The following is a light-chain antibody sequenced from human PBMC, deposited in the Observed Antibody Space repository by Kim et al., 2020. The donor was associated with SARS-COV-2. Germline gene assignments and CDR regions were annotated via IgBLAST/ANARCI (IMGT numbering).Light chain of an antibody. CDR2: DGT. J-gene: IGLJ1*01. CDR3: CSYAGSFTYV. V-gene: IGLV2-11*03. Sequence: QSVAIPCTGTTSGVGANDYVSWYQQHPGKAPRLMINDGTERPSGVPDRNSGSKSGNTASLTISGLQAEDESDYYCCSYAGSFTYVFGAGTKVTVL. CDR1: TSGVGANDY.